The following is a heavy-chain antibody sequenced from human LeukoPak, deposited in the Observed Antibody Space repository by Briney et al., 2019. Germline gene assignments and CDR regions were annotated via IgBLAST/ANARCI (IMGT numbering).Heavy chain of an antibody. J-gene: IGHJ4*02. CDR3: ARGPDYSDY. V-gene: IGHV3-74*01. CDR1: GFTFIDYW. CDR2: INTDGSST. Sequence: GGSLRLSCAASGFTFIDYWIHWVRQVPGKGLVWVSRINTDGSSTNYADSVKGRFTISRDNAKNTLFLQMNSLRAEDTAVYYCARGPDYSDYWGQGTLVTVSS.